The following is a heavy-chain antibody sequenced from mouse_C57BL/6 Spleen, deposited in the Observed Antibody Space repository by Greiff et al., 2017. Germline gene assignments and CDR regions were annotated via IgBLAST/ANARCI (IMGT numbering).Heavy chain of an antibody. V-gene: IGHV5-4*01. CDR2: ISDGGSYT. CDR1: GFTFSSYA. Sequence: EVKLVESGGGLVKPGGSLKLSCAASGFTFSSYAMSWVRQTPEKRLEWVATISDGGSYTYYPDNVKGRFTISRDNAKNNLYLQMSHLKSEDTAMYYCARDRDSNYEVETYWYFDVWGTGTTVTVSS. CDR3: ARDRDSNYEVETYWYFDV. D-gene: IGHD2-5*01. J-gene: IGHJ1*03.